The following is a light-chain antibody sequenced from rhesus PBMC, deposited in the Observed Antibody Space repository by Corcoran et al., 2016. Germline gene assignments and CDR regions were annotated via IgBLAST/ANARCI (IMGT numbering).Light chain of an antibody. CDR3: MQALEFPYS. CDR1: QSLLDSNDGNTY. Sequence: IVMTQTPLFLPVTPGEPASISCRSSQSLLDSNDGNTYLDWYLQKPGQSPQLLVYEVSNRASGVPDRFSGSGSDTDFTLKISRVEAEDVGVYYCMQALEFPYSFGQGTKVEIK. J-gene: IGKJ2*01. CDR2: EVS. V-gene: IGKV2-104*02.